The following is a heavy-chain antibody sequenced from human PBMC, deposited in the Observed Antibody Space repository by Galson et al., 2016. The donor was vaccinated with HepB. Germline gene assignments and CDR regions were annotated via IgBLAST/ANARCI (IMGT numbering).Heavy chain of an antibody. CDR2: IWYDGSNK. D-gene: IGHD6-19*01. CDR1: GFIFSDYA. CDR3: ARGVIGQWLSANFDY. Sequence: SLRLSCAASGFIFSDYAMHWVRQAPGKGLEWVAVIWYDGSNKYYADSVKGRFIISRGNSKNTVYLQVNSLRAEDTAMYYCARGVIGQWLSANFDYWGQGTLVTVSS. V-gene: IGHV3-33*01. J-gene: IGHJ4*02.